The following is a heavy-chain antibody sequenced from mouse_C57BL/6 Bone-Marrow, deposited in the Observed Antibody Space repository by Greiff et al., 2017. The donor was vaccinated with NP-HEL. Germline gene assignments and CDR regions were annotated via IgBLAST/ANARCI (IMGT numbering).Heavy chain of an antibody. CDR3: APGSWFAY. Sequence: VQLQQSVAELVRPGASVKLSCTASGFNLKNTYMHWLKQRPEQGLAWIGRIDPATGTTKYAPQFQGKATITADTSSNTAYLQLSSLTSEDTAIYYCAPGSWFAYWGQGTLVTVSA. CDR1: GFNLKNTY. D-gene: IGHD4-1*01. J-gene: IGHJ3*01. CDR2: IDPATGTT. V-gene: IGHV14-3*01.